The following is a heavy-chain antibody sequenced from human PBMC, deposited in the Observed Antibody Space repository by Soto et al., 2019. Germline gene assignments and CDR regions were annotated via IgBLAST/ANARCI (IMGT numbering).Heavy chain of an antibody. CDR2: IYYSGST. CDR1: GGSISSSSYY. D-gene: IGHD4-17*01. J-gene: IGHJ4*02. V-gene: IGHV4-39*01. Sequence: PSETLSLTCTVSGGSISSSSYYWGWIRQPPGKGLEWIGSIYYSGSTYYNPSLKSRVTISVDTSKNQFSLKLSSVTAADTAVYYCARPTLGYGGNDYWGQGTLVTVSS. CDR3: ARPTLGYGGNDY.